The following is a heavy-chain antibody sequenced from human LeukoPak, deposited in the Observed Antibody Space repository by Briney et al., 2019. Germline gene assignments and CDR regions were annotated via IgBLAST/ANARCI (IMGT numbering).Heavy chain of an antibody. J-gene: IGHJ4*02. V-gene: IGHV1-69*13. D-gene: IGHD1-26*01. CDR1: GGTFSSYA. CDR3: ARAAAGSGSYGFDFDY. Sequence: SVKASCKASGGTFSSYAISWVRQAPGQGLEWMGGIIPIFGTANYAQKFQGRVTITADESTSTAYMELSSLRSEDTAVYYCARAAAGSGSYGFDFDYWGQGTLVTVSS. CDR2: IIPIFGTA.